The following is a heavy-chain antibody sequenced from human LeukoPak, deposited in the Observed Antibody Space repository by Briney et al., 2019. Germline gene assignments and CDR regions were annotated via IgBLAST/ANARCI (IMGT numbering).Heavy chain of an antibody. CDR2: ISAYNGNT. Sequence: ASVKVSCKASGYTFTSYGISWVRQAPGQGLEWMGWISAYNGNTNYAQKLQGRVTMTTDTSTSTAYMELRGLRSDDTAVYCCARDTVGYSSSWYGPWGQGTLVTVSS. CDR3: ARDTVGYSSSWYGP. CDR1: GYTFTSYG. D-gene: IGHD6-13*01. V-gene: IGHV1-18*04. J-gene: IGHJ5*02.